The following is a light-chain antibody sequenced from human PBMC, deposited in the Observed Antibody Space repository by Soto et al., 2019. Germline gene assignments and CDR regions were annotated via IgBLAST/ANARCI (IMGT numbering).Light chain of an antibody. CDR1: SSDFGGYNY. J-gene: IGLJ1*01. CDR3: SSYTSSSTPYV. CDR2: DVS. Sequence: SVVPHPGSVCGSPWPPYNYSCTGNSSDFGGYNYVSWYQQHPGKAPKLMIYDVSNRPSGVSNRFSGSKSGNTASLTISGLQAEDEADYYCSSYTSSSTPYVFGTGTKVTV. V-gene: IGLV2-14*01.